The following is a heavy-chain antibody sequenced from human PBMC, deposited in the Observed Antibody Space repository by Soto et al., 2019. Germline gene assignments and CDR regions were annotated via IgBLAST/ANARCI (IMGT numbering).Heavy chain of an antibody. D-gene: IGHD2-2*01. Sequence: PGGSLRLSCTASGFTFSSYAMTWVRQAPGKGLEWVSAISSTGGSTYYADSVKGRFTLSRDNSKNTLYLQLDSLRAEDTAVYYCAKGCSTTDCRGAHGMDVWGQGTTVTVSS. CDR3: AKGCSTTDCRGAHGMDV. V-gene: IGHV3-23*01. CDR2: ISSTGGST. CDR1: GFTFSSYA. J-gene: IGHJ6*02.